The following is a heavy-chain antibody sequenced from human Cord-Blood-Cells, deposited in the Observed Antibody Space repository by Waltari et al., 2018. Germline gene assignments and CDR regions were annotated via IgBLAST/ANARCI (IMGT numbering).Heavy chain of an antibody. V-gene: IGHV3-30*18. D-gene: IGHD5-12*01. CDR2: ISYDGSNK. CDR1: GFTFSSSG. CDR3: AKVVSHSGYDY. J-gene: IGHJ4*02. Sequence: QVQLVESGGGVVQPGRSLRLSCAASGFTFSSSGMHWVRQAPGKGLEWVAVISYDGSNKYYADSVKGRFTISRDNSKNTLYLQMNSLRAEDTAVYYCAKVVSHSGYDYWGQGTLVTVSS.